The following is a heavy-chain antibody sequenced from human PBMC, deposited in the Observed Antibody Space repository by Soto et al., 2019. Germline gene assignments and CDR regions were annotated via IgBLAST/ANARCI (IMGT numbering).Heavy chain of an antibody. CDR2: IFYSGHL. J-gene: IGHJ4*02. Sequence: QVRLQESGPGLVKPSETLSLTCAVSGTSFGTYYWSWIRQPPGKGLEWIGYIFYSGHLKYNPSLKSRLTSLVDPPKNQITLRLPSVTAADTAVYYCAREGGGYRFDYWGQGALVTVSS. V-gene: IGHV4-59*01. CDR3: AREGGGYRFDY. CDR1: GTSFGTYY. D-gene: IGHD1-26*01.